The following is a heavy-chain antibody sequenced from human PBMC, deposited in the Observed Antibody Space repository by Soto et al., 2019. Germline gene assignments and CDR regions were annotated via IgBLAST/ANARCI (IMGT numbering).Heavy chain of an antibody. Sequence: EVQLVESGGGLVKPGGSLRLSCAASGFTFSTYSMNWVRQAPGKGLEWVSSISSSSTYIYYADSVKGRFTISRDNAKNSLYLQMNSLRAEDTAVYYCARDRYCRSTSCYLTQGSYYYYVDVWGKGTTVTVSS. CDR1: GFTFSTYS. CDR3: ARDRYCRSTSCYLTQGSYYYYVDV. D-gene: IGHD2-2*01. CDR2: ISSSSTYI. J-gene: IGHJ6*03. V-gene: IGHV3-21*01.